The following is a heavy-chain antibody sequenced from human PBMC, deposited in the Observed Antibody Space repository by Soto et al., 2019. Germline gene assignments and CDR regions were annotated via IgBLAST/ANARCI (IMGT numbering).Heavy chain of an antibody. CDR1: GFTFNNYA. CDR3: AREFYFYYMDV. Sequence: GSLRLSCAASGFTFNNYAMRWVRQAPGKGLEWVSDISDSGGRTYYADSVKGRFTISRDNSKNTLYMQMNSLRAEDTAVYYCAREFYFYYMDVRGKATTLTVS. J-gene: IGHJ6*03. CDR2: ISDSGGRT. V-gene: IGHV3-23*01.